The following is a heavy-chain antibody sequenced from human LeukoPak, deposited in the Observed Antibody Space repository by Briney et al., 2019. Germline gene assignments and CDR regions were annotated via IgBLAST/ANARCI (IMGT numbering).Heavy chain of an antibody. CDR3: ARADSSSWRL. V-gene: IGHV4-34*01. Sequence: SETLSLTCAVYGGSFSGYYWSWIRQPPGKGLEWIGEINHSGSTNYNPSLKSRVTISVDTSKNQFSLELSSVTAADTAVYYCARADSSSWRLWGQGILVTVSS. CDR1: GGSFSGYY. CDR2: INHSGST. J-gene: IGHJ4*02. D-gene: IGHD6-13*01.